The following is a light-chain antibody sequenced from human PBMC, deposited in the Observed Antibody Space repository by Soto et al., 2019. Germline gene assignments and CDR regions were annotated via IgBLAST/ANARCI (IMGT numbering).Light chain of an antibody. V-gene: IGKV1-33*01. CDR1: QNINNY. CDR2: DAS. Sequence: DIQMPQGPSSLSASVGDRVTITCQASQNINNYLNWYQQKPGRAPKLLIYDASNLEAGVPSRFRGSGSGTDFTFTISRLQPEDIATYYCQQYENLPTFGQGTRLEI. J-gene: IGKJ5*01. CDR3: QQYENLPT.